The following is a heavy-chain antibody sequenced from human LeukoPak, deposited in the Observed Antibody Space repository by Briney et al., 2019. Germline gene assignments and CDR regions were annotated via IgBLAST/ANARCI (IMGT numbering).Heavy chain of an antibody. CDR2: INPNSGGT. CDR1: GYTLTELS. J-gene: IGHJ4*02. CDR3: ARGRTYGPGSYWVDY. D-gene: IGHD3-10*01. V-gene: IGHV1-2*02. Sequence: ASVKVSCKVSGYTLTELSMHWVRQAPGQGLEWMGWINPNSGGTNYAQKFQGRVTMTRDTSISTAYMELSRLRSDDTAVYYCARGRTYGPGSYWVDYWGQGTLVTVSS.